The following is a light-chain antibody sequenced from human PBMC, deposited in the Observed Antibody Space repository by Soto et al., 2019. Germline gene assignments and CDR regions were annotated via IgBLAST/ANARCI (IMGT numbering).Light chain of an antibody. CDR3: EHSYSTPPT. CDR2: TAS. J-gene: IGKJ2*01. Sequence: DIQMTQSPSSLSASVGDRVTITCRASQSISTYLNWYQQKRGEAPNLLIYTASTLQSGVPSRFSGSGSGTDFTLTISSLRPEDFATYYCEHSYSTPPTFGRGTKLETK. CDR1: QSISTY. V-gene: IGKV1-39*01.